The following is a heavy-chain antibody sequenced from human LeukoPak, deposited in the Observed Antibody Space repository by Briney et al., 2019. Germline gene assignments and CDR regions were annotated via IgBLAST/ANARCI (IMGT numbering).Heavy chain of an antibody. CDR3: AKDPNQPYDFWSGSYGMDV. D-gene: IGHD3-3*01. V-gene: IGHV3-30*01. CDR2: ISFDGGNK. CDR1: GFSFSTYA. J-gene: IGHJ6*02. Sequence: GGSLRLSCAASGFSFSTYAMHWVRQAPGKGLEWVALISFDGGNKYYADSVRGRFIISRDNSKNTLYLQMNSLRAEDTAVYYCAKDPNQPYDFWSGSYGMDVWGQGTTVTVSS.